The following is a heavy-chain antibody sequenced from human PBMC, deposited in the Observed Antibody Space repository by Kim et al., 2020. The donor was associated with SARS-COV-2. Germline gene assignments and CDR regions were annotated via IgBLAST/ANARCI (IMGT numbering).Heavy chain of an antibody. V-gene: IGHV4-31*03. CDR1: GGSISSGGYY. D-gene: IGHD3-10*01. J-gene: IGHJ4*02. CDR3: ARTPLWPRYFDY. Sequence: SETLSLTCTVSGGSISSGGYYWSWIRQHPGKGLEWIGYIYYSGSTYYNPSLKSRVTISVDTSKNQFSLKLSSVTAADTAVYYCARTPLWPRYFDYWGQGTLVTVSS. CDR2: IYYSGST.